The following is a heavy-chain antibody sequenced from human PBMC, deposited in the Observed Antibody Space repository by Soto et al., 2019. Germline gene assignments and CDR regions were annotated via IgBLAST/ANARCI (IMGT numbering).Heavy chain of an antibody. Sequence: GASVKVSCKASGGTFSSYAISWVRQAPGQGLEWMGGIIPIFGTANYAQKFQGRVTITADESTSTAYMELSSLRSEDTAVYYCAGYYYDSSGYYGFDYWGQGTLVTVSS. CDR1: GGTFSSYA. CDR2: IIPIFGTA. V-gene: IGHV1-69*13. J-gene: IGHJ4*02. CDR3: AGYYYDSSGYYGFDY. D-gene: IGHD3-22*01.